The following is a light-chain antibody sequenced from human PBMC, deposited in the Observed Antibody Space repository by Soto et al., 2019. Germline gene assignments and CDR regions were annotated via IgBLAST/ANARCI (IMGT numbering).Light chain of an antibody. CDR1: QSVSSSY. Sequence: EIVLTQSPGTLSLSPGERGTLSCRASQSVSSSYLAWYQQKPGQAPRLLIYGASSRATGIPDRFSGSGSGTDFTLTISRLEPDDFAVYYCQQYDSSPMYTFGQGTKLEIK. V-gene: IGKV3-20*01. CDR2: GAS. J-gene: IGKJ2*01. CDR3: QQYDSSPMYT.